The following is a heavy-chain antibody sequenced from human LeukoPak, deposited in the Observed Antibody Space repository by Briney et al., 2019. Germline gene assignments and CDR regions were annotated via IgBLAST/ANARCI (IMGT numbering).Heavy chain of an antibody. V-gene: IGHV4-34*01. D-gene: IGHD3-22*01. CDR2: INHSGIP. CDR3: ARDGYYDSSPPGAFDI. Sequence: SETLSLTCAVYGGALSGYYWSWIRQPPGKGLDWIGEINHSGIPKYNPSLKSRVTISLDTSKNQFSLNLTSVTAADTAVYYCARDGYYDSSPPGAFDIWGQGTMVTVSS. CDR1: GGALSGYY. J-gene: IGHJ3*02.